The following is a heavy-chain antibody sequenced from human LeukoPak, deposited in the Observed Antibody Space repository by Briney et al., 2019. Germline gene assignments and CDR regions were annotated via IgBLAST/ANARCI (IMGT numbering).Heavy chain of an antibody. CDR1: GGSFSGYY. V-gene: IGHV4-34*01. D-gene: IGHD3-3*01. CDR2: INHSGST. J-gene: IGHJ6*02. CDR3: ARCFPGITIFGVVHGTGYYYGKDV. Sequence: SETLSLTCAVYGGSFSGYYWSWIRQPPGKGLEWIGEINHSGSTNYNPSLKSRVTISVDTSKNQFSLKLSSVTAADTAVYYCARCFPGITIFGVVHGTGYYYGKDVWGQGTTVTVSS.